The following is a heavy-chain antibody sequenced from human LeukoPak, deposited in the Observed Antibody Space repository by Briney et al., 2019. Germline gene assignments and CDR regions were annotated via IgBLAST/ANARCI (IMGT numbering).Heavy chain of an antibody. V-gene: IGHV1-69*05. CDR1: GGTFSSYA. J-gene: IGHJ4*02. D-gene: IGHD1-1*01. Sequence: SVTVSCKASGGTFSSYAISWVRQAPGQGLEWMGGIIPIFGTANYAQKFQGRVTITTDESTSTAYMELSSLRSEDTAVYYCARGGLGDNWNEGDYWGQGTLVTVSS. CDR2: IIPIFGTA. CDR3: ARGGLGDNWNEGDY.